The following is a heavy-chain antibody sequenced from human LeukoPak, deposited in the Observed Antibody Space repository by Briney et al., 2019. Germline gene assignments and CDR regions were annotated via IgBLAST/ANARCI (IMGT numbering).Heavy chain of an antibody. Sequence: SETLSLTCTVSGGSISSSSYYWGWIRQPPGKGLEWIGSIYYSGSTYYNPSLKSRVTISVDTSKNQFSLKLSSVTAADTAVYYCARGIIKDVLLWFGESLNPEAHLDYWGQGTLVTVSS. CDR2: IYYSGST. CDR1: GGSISSSSYY. D-gene: IGHD3-10*01. CDR3: ARGIIKDVLLWFGESLNPEAHLDY. V-gene: IGHV4-39*07. J-gene: IGHJ4*02.